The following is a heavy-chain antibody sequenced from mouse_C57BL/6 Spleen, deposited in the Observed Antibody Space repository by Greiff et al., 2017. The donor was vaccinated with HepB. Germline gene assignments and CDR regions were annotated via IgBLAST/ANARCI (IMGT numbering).Heavy chain of an antibody. Sequence: QVQLQQPGAELVKPGASVKLSCKASGYTFTSYWMHWVKQRPGQGLEWIGMIHPNSGSTNYNEKFKSKATLTVDKSSSTAYMQLSSLTSEDSAVYYCARAGITTVVEYFDYWGQGTTLTVSS. CDR3: ARAGITTVVEYFDY. D-gene: IGHD1-1*01. V-gene: IGHV1-64*01. CDR2: IHPNSGST. CDR1: GYTFTSYW. J-gene: IGHJ2*01.